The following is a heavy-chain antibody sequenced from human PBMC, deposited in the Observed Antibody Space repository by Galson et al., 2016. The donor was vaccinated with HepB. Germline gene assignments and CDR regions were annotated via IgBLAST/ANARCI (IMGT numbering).Heavy chain of an antibody. CDR2: INPNNSDT. CDR1: GYTFTGYQ. Sequence: SVKVSCKASGYTFTGYQMHWVRQAPGQGLEWMGWINPNNSDTNSAQKFQGSVTMTSDTSIRTAYMELSRLRSDDTAVYYCARSRFLEWVFLDYWGQGTLVTVSS. V-gene: IGHV1-2*04. CDR3: ARSRFLEWVFLDY. J-gene: IGHJ4*02. D-gene: IGHD3-3*01.